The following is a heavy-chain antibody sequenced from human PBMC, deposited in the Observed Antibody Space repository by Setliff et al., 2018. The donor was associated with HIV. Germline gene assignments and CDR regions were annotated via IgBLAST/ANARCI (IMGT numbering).Heavy chain of an antibody. CDR1: GYTFNDYA. CDR3: AKGFYYDTGDGRVRAFDI. D-gene: IGHD3-22*01. Sequence: GGSLRLSCAASGYTFNDYAMSWVRQAPGKGLEWVPTIAGNAINTYHADSVKGRFTISRDNSKNTLSLQMSSLRAEDTAVYFCAKGFYYDTGDGRVRAFDIWGQGTMVT. V-gene: IGHV3-23*01. CDR2: IAGNAINT. J-gene: IGHJ3*02.